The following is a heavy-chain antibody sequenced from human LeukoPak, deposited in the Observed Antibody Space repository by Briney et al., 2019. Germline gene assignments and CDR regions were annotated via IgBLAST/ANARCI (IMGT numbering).Heavy chain of an antibody. J-gene: IGHJ4*02. CDR3: ARVRGYYDSSGYYYGLDY. CDR1: GFTFSSYG. CDR2: ISYDGSNK. Sequence: GGSLRLSCAASGFTFSSYGMHWVRQAPGKGLEWVAVISYDGSNKYYADSVKGRFTISRDNSKNTLYLQMNSLRAEDTAVYYCARVRGYYDSSGYYYGLDYWGQGTLVTVSS. V-gene: IGHV3-30*03. D-gene: IGHD3-22*01.